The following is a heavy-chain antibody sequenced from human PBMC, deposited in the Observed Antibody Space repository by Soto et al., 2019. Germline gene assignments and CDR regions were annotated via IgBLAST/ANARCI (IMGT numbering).Heavy chain of an antibody. CDR3: ARHGYYDFWSGSFRSGMDV. V-gene: IGHV4-4*02. J-gene: IGHJ6*02. D-gene: IGHD3-3*01. CDR2: INHSGST. Sequence: PSETLSLTCAVSGGSISSSKWWSWVRQPPGKGLEWIGEINHSGSTNYNPSLKSRVTISVDTSKNQFSLKLSSVTAADTAVYYCARHGYYDFWSGSFRSGMDVWGQGTTVTVSS. CDR1: GGSISSSKW.